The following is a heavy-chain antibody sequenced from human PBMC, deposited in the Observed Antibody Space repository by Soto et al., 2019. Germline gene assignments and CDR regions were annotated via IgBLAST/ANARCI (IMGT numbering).Heavy chain of an antibody. Sequence: HPGGSLRLSCAASGFTFSSYWMSWVRQAPGKGLEWVANIKQDGSEKYYVDSVKGRFTISRDNAKNSLYLQMNSLRAEDTAVYYCARVPTLLWFGELWEYYYYGMDVWGQGTTVTVSS. CDR1: GFTFSSYW. J-gene: IGHJ6*02. D-gene: IGHD3-10*01. CDR3: ARVPTLLWFGELWEYYYYGMDV. CDR2: IKQDGSEK. V-gene: IGHV3-7*05.